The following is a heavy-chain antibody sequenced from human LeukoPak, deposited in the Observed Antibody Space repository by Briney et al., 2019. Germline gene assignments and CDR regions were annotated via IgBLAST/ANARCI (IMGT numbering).Heavy chain of an antibody. V-gene: IGHV3-30*02. D-gene: IGHD3-10*01. CDR2: IRYDGSNK. CDR1: GFTFSSYG. J-gene: IGHJ4*02. Sequence: GGSLRLSCAASGFTFSSYGMHWVRQAPGKGLEWVAFIRYDGSNKYYADSVKGRFTISRGNSKNTLYLQMNSLRAEDTAVYYCAKDRMVRGVKYYFDYWGQGTLVTVSS. CDR3: AKDRMVRGVKYYFDY.